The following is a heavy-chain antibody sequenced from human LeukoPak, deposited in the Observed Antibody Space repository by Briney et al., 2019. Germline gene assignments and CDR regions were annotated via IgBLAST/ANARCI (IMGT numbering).Heavy chain of an antibody. CDR1: GGSFSGYY. CDR3: ATGSYVWGSYRPLIY. D-gene: IGHD3-16*02. CDR2: INHSGST. J-gene: IGHJ4*02. Sequence: TTSETLSLTCAVYGGSFSGYYWSWIRQPPGKGLEWIGEINHSGSTNYNPSLKSRVTISVDTSKNQFSLKLSSVTAADTAVYYCATGSYVWGSYRPLIYWGQGTLVTVSS. V-gene: IGHV4-34*01.